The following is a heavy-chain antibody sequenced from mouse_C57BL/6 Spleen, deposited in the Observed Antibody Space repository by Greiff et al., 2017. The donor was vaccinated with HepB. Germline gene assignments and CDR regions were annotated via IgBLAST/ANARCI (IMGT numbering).Heavy chain of an antibody. CDR2: INYDGSST. V-gene: IGHV5-16*01. CDR3: AREGDAVVAFDY. J-gene: IGHJ2*01. Sequence: EVKLVESEGGLVQPGSSMKLSCTASGFTFSDYYMAWVRQVPEKGLEWVANINYDGSSTYYLDSLKSRFIISRDNAKNILYLQMSSLKSEDTATYYCAREGDAVVAFDYWGQGTTLTVSS. CDR1: GFTFSDYY. D-gene: IGHD1-1*01.